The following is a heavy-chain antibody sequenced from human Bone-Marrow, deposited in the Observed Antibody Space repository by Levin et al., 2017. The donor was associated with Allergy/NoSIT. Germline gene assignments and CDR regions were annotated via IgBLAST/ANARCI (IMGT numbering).Heavy chain of an antibody. Sequence: PGGSLRLSCAASAFTFSDYYMNWIRQAPGKGLEWVSYISASSTSIYYADSVKGRFTVSRDNSKKSLYLQMNSLRVEDTAVYYCVRDRSQGGRAFDIWGQGTMVTVSS. D-gene: IGHD2-15*01. V-gene: IGHV3-11*01. J-gene: IGHJ3*02. CDR2: ISASSTSI. CDR1: AFTFSDYY. CDR3: VRDRSQGGRAFDI.